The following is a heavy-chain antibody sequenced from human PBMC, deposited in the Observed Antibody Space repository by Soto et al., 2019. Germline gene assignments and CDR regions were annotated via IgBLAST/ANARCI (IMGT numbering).Heavy chain of an antibody. D-gene: IGHD2-2*02. CDR3: AREKTAVVVPAAIRLHYYYGMDV. CDR2: ISAYNGNT. Sequence: ASVKVSCKASGYTFTSYGISWVRQAPGQGLEWMGWISAYNGNTNYAQKLQGRVTMTTDTSTSTAHMELRSLRSDDTAVYYCAREKTAVVVPAAIRLHYYYGMDVWGQGTTVTVS. V-gene: IGHV1-18*01. CDR1: GYTFTSYG. J-gene: IGHJ6*02.